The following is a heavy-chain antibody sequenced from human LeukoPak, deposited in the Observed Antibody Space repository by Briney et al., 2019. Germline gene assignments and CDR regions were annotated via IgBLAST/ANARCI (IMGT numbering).Heavy chain of an antibody. V-gene: IGHV4-59*11. J-gene: IGHJ5*02. Sequence: PSETLSLTCTVSGGSIITHYWNWIRQPPGKGMEWIGYIYYSGSTNYNPSLKSRVTISVDTSNNQFSLKLSSVTAADTAVYYCAREITMIGGNWFDPWGQGTLVTVSP. D-gene: IGHD3-22*01. CDR1: GGSIITHY. CDR2: IYYSGST. CDR3: AREITMIGGNWFDP.